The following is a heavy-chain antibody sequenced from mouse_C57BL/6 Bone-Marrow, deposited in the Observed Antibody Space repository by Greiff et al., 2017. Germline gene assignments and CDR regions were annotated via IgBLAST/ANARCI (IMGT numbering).Heavy chain of an antibody. CDR1: GFNFKDDY. J-gene: IGHJ3*01. Sequence: DVKLQESGAELVRPGASVKLSCTASGFNFKDDYMHWVKQRPEQGLEWIGWIDPENGDTEYASKFQGKATITADTSSNTAYLQLSSLTSEDTAVYYCTTIPNLFFAYWGQGTRVTVSA. D-gene: IGHD1-1*01. CDR2: IDPENGDT. V-gene: IGHV14-4*01. CDR3: TTIPNLFFAY.